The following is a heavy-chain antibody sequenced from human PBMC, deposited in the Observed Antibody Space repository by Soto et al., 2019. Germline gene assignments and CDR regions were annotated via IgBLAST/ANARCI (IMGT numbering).Heavy chain of an antibody. CDR1: GGSISSYY. CDR2: IYYSGST. D-gene: IGHD1-26*01. V-gene: IGHV4-59*01. J-gene: IGHJ6*02. Sequence: SETLSLTCTVSGGSISSYYWSWIRQPPGKGLEWIGYIYYSGSTNYNPSLKSRVTISVDTSKNQFSLKLSSVTAADTAVYYCARVSGSSYYGMDVWGQGTTVTVS. CDR3: ARVSGSSYYGMDV.